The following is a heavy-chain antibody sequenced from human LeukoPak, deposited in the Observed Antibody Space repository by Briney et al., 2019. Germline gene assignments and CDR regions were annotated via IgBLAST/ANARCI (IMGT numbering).Heavy chain of an antibody. CDR2: ISHDERNM. Sequence: PGRSLRLSCAASAFTFRNYAMHWVRQAPGKGLEWVAVISHDERNMYYADSVKGRFTISRDNSKNTLYLQMNSLRAEDTAVYYCAKDRTGLLVVPAALDYWGQGTLVTVSS. CDR3: AKDRTGLLVVPAALDY. J-gene: IGHJ4*02. V-gene: IGHV3-30*18. D-gene: IGHD2-2*01. CDR1: AFTFRNYA.